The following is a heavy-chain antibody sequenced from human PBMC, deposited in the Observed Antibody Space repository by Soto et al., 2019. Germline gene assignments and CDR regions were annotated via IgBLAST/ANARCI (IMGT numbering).Heavy chain of an antibody. V-gene: IGHV4-59*01. CDR3: ASSNIAAAGFYYYGMEA. CDR1: GGSISSYY. Sequence: SETLSLTCTVSGGSISSYYWSWIRQPPGKGLEWIGYIYYSGSTNYNPSLKSRVTISVDTSKNQFSLKLSSVTAADTAVYYCASSNIAAAGFYYYGMEAWGRGTTVTVSS. J-gene: IGHJ6*02. D-gene: IGHD6-13*01. CDR2: IYYSGST.